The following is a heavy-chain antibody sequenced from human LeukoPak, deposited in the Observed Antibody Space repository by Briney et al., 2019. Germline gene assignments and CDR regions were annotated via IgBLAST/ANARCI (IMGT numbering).Heavy chain of an antibody. Sequence: PGGSLRLSCAASGFTFSSYAMSWVRQAPGKGLEWVSAISGSGGSTYYADSVKGRFTISRDNSKNTLYLQMNSLGAEDTAVYYCAKDLRDSSGWSRGSSGYLDYWGQGTLVTVSS. CDR3: AKDLRDSSGWSRGSSGYLDY. J-gene: IGHJ4*02. CDR1: GFTFSSYA. V-gene: IGHV3-23*01. CDR2: ISGSGGST. D-gene: IGHD6-19*01.